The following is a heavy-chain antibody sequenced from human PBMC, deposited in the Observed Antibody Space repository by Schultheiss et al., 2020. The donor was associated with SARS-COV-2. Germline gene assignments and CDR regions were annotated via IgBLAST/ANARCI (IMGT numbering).Heavy chain of an antibody. CDR2: IYHSGST. Sequence: SETLSLTCTVSGGSIRSPDHYWTWIRQSPGRGLEWIGYIYHSGSTYYNPSLKSRVTISVDTSKNQLSLKLSSVTAADTAVYYCARIIVGASGFDPWGQGTLVTVSS. CDR1: GGSIRSPDHY. V-gene: IGHV4-30-2*06. CDR3: ARIIVGASGFDP. D-gene: IGHD1-26*01. J-gene: IGHJ5*02.